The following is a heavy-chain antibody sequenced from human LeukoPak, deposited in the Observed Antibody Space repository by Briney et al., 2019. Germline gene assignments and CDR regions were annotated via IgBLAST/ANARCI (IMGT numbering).Heavy chain of an antibody. J-gene: IGHJ5*02. D-gene: IGHD3-22*01. CDR1: GFTFSSYS. CDR2: ISSSSSYI. CDR3: ARDYYDSSGFDWFDP. Sequence: GGSLRLSCAASGFTFSSYSMNWVRQAPGKGLEWVSSISSSSSYIYYADSVKGRFTISRDNAKNSLNLQMNSLRAEDTAVYYCARDYYDSSGFDWFDPWGQGTLVTVSS. V-gene: IGHV3-21*01.